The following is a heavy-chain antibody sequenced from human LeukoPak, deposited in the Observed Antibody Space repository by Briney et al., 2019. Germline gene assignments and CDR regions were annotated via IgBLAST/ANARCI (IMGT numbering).Heavy chain of an antibody. CDR3: ARDDDFWSGSFDY. Sequence: ASVKVSCKASGYTFTSYSMHWVRQAPGQRLEWMGWSDTGNGNTQFSQEFQGRVTITRDTSASTAYMELSSLRSEDMAVYYCARDDDFWSGSFDYWGQGTLVTVSS. CDR2: SDTGNGNT. J-gene: IGHJ4*02. CDR1: GYTFTSYS. D-gene: IGHD3-3*01. V-gene: IGHV1-3*02.